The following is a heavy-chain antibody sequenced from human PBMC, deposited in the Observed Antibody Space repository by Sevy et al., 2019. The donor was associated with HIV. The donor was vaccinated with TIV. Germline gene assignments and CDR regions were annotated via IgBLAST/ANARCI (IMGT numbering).Heavy chain of an antibody. D-gene: IGHD3-22*01. J-gene: IGHJ6*02. V-gene: IGHV1-18*01. Sequence: ASVKVSCKASGYTFIRNGITWVRQAPGQGLEWMGWISGYNGDTNYAQKFQGRVTMTTDTSTSTDYMELRSLRSDDTAVYYCARDRNNYDSSGYPKGMDVWGQGTTVTVSS. CDR1: GYTFIRNG. CDR2: ISGYNGDT. CDR3: ARDRNNYDSSGYPKGMDV.